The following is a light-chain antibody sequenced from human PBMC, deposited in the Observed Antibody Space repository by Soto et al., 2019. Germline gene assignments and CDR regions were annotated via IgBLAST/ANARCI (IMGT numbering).Light chain of an antibody. V-gene: IGKV3-20*01. J-gene: IGKJ2*01. CDR1: QSVSSSY. CDR2: DAS. Sequence: EIVLTQSPGTLSLSPGERATLSCRASQSVSSSYLAWYQQKPGQAPRLLIYDASSRATGIPDRFSGSGSGTDFTLTISRLEPEDFAVYYCQQYGPSYTFGQGTKLEIK. CDR3: QQYGPSYT.